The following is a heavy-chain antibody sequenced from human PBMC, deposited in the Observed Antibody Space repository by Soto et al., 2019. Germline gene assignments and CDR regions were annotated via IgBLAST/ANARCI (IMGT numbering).Heavy chain of an antibody. CDR1: GGTFSSYA. CDR2: INPNSGGT. D-gene: IGHD3-22*01. J-gene: IGHJ4*02. Sequence: QVQLVQSGAEVKKPGSSVKVSCKASGGTFSSYAISWVRQAPGQGLEWMGGINPNSGGTNYAQKFQGRVTMTRDTSISTAYMELSRLRSDDTAVYYCAGGSSGYSRPGDYWGQGTLVTVSS. CDR3: AGGSSGYSRPGDY. V-gene: IGHV1-2*02.